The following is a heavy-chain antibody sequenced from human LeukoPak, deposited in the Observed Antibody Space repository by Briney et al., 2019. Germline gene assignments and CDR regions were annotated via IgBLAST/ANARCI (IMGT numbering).Heavy chain of an antibody. V-gene: IGHV1-2*06. J-gene: IGHJ4*02. D-gene: IGHD3-9*01. CDR3: ARDFEVASLFDY. CDR1: GYTFTGYY. Sequence: GASVKVSCKASGYTFTGYYMHWVRQAPGQGLEWMGRINPNSGGTNYAQKFQGRVTMTRDTSISTAYMELSRLRSDDTAVYYCARDFEVASLFDYWGQGTLVTVSS. CDR2: INPNSGGT.